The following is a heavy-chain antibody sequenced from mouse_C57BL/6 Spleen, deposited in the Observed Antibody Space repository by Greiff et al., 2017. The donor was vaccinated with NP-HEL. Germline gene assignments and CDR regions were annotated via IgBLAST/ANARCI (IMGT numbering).Heavy chain of an antibody. CDR2: IHPNSGRT. J-gene: IGHJ3*01. Sequence: QVQLQQPGAELVKPGASVKLSCKASGYTFTSYWMHWVKQRPGQGLEWIGMIHPNSGRTNYNEKFKSKATLTVAKSSSTAYMQLSSLTSEDSAVYDCATFCYDYDERFAYWGQGTLVTVSA. V-gene: IGHV1-64*01. CDR3: ATFCYDYDERFAY. D-gene: IGHD2-4*01. CDR1: GYTFTSYW.